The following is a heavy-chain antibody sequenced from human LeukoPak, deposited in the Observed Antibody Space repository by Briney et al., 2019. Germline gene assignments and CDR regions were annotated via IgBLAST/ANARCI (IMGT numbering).Heavy chain of an antibody. Sequence: SETLSLTCTVSGGSISSSSYYWGWIRQPPGKGLEWIGSIYYSGSTYYNPSLKSRVTISVDTSKNQFSLKLSSVTAADTAVYYCARVNRYYDFWSGYLSYFDYWGQGTLVTVSS. V-gene: IGHV4-39*07. D-gene: IGHD3-3*01. CDR1: GGSISSSSYY. CDR3: ARVNRYYDFWSGYLSYFDY. CDR2: IYYSGST. J-gene: IGHJ4*02.